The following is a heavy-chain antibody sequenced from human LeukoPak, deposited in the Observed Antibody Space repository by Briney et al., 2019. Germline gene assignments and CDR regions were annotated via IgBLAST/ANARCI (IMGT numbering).Heavy chain of an antibody. CDR3: ARAPGSSGSYYYYMDV. D-gene: IGHD3-10*01. CDR2: ISSSGSTI. J-gene: IGHJ6*03. Sequence: GGSLRLSCAASGFTFSDYYMSWIRQAPGKGLEWVSYISSSGSTIYYADSVKGRFTISRDSAKNSLYLQMNSLRAEDTAVYYCARAPGSSGSYYYYMDVWGKGTTVTVSS. V-gene: IGHV3-11*04. CDR1: GFTFSDYY.